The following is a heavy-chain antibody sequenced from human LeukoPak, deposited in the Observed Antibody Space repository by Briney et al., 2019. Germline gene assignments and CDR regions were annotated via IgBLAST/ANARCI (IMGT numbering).Heavy chain of an antibody. D-gene: IGHD5-24*01. V-gene: IGHV1-46*01. Sequence: ASVKVSCKASGYTFTSYYMHWVRRAPGQGLEWMGIINPSSGSTTYAQKFQGRVTMTRDTSTSTVYMELSSLRSEDTAVYYCVRSKMAGDYWGQGTLVTVSS. CDR1: GYTFTSYY. CDR2: INPSSGST. J-gene: IGHJ4*02. CDR3: VRSKMAGDY.